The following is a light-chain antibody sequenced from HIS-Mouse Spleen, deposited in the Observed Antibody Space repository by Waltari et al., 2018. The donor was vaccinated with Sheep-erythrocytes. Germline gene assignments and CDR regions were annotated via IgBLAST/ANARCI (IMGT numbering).Light chain of an antibody. CDR3: QQYGSSPRLT. J-gene: IGKJ4*01. Sequence: EIVLTQSPGTLSLSPGERATLSCRASQSVSSSYLAWYQQKPGQAPRLLIYGASSRATGIPDRVSGSGSGTDFTLTISRLEPEEFAVYYCQQYGSSPRLTLGGGTKVEIK. CDR1: QSVSSSY. CDR2: GAS. V-gene: IGKV3-20*01.